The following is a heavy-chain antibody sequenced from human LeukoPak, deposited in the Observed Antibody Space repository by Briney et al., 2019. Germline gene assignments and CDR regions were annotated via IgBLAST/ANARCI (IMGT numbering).Heavy chain of an antibody. CDR2: IYHSGST. CDR1: GYSISSGYY. D-gene: IGHD6-13*01. J-gene: IGHJ6*03. V-gene: IGHV4-38-2*02. Sequence: SETLSLTCTVSGYSISSGYYWGWIRQPPGKGLEWIGSIYHSGSTYYNPSLKSRVTMSVDTSKNQFSLKLSSVTAADTAVYYCARDGWWSSWYYYYYYMDVWGKGTTVTVSS. CDR3: ARDGWWSSWYYYYYYMDV.